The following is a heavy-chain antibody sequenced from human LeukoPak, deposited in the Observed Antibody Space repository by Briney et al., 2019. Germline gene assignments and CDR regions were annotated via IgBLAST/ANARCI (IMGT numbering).Heavy chain of an antibody. J-gene: IGHJ4*02. D-gene: IGHD6-19*01. CDR1: GFTFSSYG. V-gene: IGHV3-33*08. Sequence: GGSLRPSCPPSGFTFSSYGLHWVRQAPGRGRGWGVVIWYGGINKYYADSVKGRFTISRDNSKITLYLQMSSLRAEDTALYYCARVRGYRSGWYDYWGQGTLVTVSS. CDR2: IWYGGINK. CDR3: ARVRGYRSGWYDY.